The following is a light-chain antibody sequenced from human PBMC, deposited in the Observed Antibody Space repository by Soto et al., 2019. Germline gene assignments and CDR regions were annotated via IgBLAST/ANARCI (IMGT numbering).Light chain of an antibody. CDR1: QSVSSSY. V-gene: IGKV3-20*01. CDR3: QQYGSSPST. CDR2: DAS. Sequence: EIVLTQSPGTLSLSPGERATLSCRASQSVSSSYLAWYQQRPGQAPRLLIYDASSRATGIPDRFSGSGSGTDFTLTIRRLEPEDFAMYYCQQYGSSPSTFGQGNKVEIK. J-gene: IGKJ1*01.